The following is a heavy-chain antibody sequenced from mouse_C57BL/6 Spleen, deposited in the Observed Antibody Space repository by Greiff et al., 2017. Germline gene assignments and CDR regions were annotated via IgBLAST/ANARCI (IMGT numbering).Heavy chain of an antibody. J-gene: IGHJ1*03. CDR3: ARSDYYGSSYRYFDV. D-gene: IGHD1-1*01. CDR1: GYAFSSSW. CDR2: IYPGDGDT. V-gene: IGHV1-82*01. Sequence: QLQQSGPELVKPGASVKISCKASGYAFSSSWMNWVKQRPGKGLEWIGRIYPGDGDTNYNGTFKGKATLTADKSSSTAYMQISSLTSDDSAVYCCARSDYYGSSYRYFDVWGTGTTVTVSS.